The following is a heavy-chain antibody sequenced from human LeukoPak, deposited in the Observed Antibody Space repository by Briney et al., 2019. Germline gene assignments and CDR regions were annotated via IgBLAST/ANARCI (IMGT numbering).Heavy chain of an antibody. D-gene: IGHD1-26*01. CDR3: ASLVGATDRGRPDYFEY. V-gene: IGHV4-59*01. J-gene: IGHJ4*02. CDR2: IYYSGST. Sequence: SETLSLTCTVSGGSLSSYYWSWIRQPPGKGLEWIGYIYYSGSTNYNPSLKSRVTISVDTSKNQFSLKLSSVTAADTAVYYCASLVGATDRGRPDYFEYWGQGTLVTVSS. CDR1: GGSLSSYY.